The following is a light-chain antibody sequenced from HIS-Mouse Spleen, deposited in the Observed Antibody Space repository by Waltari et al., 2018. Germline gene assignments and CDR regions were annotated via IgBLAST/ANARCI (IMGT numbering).Light chain of an antibody. Sequence: SYVLTPPPSVSVAPGKTARITCGGNNIRSKSVHWYQQKQGQAPVLVVYDDSDRPSGIPERFSGSNSGNTATLTISRVEAGDEADYYCQVWDSSSDHVVFGGGTKLTVL. CDR1: NIRSKS. CDR3: QVWDSSSDHVV. V-gene: IGLV3-21*03. J-gene: IGLJ2*01. CDR2: DDS.